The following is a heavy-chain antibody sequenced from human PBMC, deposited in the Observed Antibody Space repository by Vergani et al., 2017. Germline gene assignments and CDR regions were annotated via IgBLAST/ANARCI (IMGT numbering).Heavy chain of an antibody. V-gene: IGHV3-49*03. CDR2: IRTKSQGETK. Sequence: EVQLVESGGELVQPGRPLRLSCTASGFTFGDDAISWFRQAPGKGPEWVAFIRTKSQGETKEYAASVKGRFCISRNDYKGIAYLQMNSQRTEDTDAYFYSRARNDDIRPGYMNYFDHWGQGTLVTVSS. D-gene: IGHD3-9*01. CDR3: SRARNDDIRPGYMNYFDH. CDR1: GFTFGDDA. J-gene: IGHJ4*02.